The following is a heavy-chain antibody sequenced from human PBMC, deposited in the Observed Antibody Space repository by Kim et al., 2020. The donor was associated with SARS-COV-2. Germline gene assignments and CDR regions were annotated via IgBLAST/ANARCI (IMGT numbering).Heavy chain of an antibody. D-gene: IGHD4-4*01. J-gene: IGHJ5*01. CDR1: GFTFSKYA. CDR2: IGGVDDTT. V-gene: IGHV3-43*02. Sequence: GGSLRLSCAASGFTFSKYALHWVRQATGKGLEWVSAIGGVDDTTYSAASVSGRFTFCGDNKRYSLQLQMALLRDDDTAFHYSAKGPSNPSFDFWGYGTL. CDR3: AKGPSNPSFDF.